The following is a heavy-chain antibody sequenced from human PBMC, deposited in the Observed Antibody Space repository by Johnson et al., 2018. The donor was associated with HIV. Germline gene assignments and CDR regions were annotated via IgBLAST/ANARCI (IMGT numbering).Heavy chain of an antibody. CDR3: ARASDAFDI. V-gene: IGHV3-23*04. CDR1: GFTFSSYG. J-gene: IGHJ3*02. Sequence: MQLVESGGGVVQPGGSLRLSCAASGFTFSSYGMSWVRQAPGKGLEWVSGITGTGGSTYYADSVKGRFTISRDNSKNTLYLQMNSLRAEDTAVYYCARASDAFDIWGQGTMVTVSS. CDR2: ITGTGGST.